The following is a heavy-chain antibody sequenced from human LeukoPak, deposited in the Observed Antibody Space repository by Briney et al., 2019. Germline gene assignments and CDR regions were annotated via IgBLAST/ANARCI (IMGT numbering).Heavy chain of an antibody. Sequence: GGSLRLSCAASGFTFSSYSMNWVRRAPGKGLEWVSYISSSSSSIYYADSVKGRFTISRDNAKNSLYLQMNSLRAEDTAVYYCARIMTTVTTVEYWGQGTLVTASS. V-gene: IGHV3-48*01. J-gene: IGHJ4*02. CDR3: ARIMTTVTTVEY. D-gene: IGHD4-17*01. CDR2: ISSSSSSI. CDR1: GFTFSSYS.